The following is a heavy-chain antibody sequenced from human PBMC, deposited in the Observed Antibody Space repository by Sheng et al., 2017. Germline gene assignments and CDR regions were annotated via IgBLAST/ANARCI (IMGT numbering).Heavy chain of an antibody. CDR3: GRWNKIGILTAYYSDYYYGMDV. Sequence: QVQLQQWGAGLLKPSETLSLTCAVSGGSFSDYYWSWIRQPPGKGLEWIGEINHSGSTNYNPFLRSRVTISVDRSKNRFSLKLSSVTAADTAVYYCGRWNKIGILTAYYSDYYYGMDVWGQGDHGHRLL. CDR2: INHSGST. CDR1: GGSFSDYY. D-gene: IGHD3-9*01. J-gene: IGHJ6*02. V-gene: IGHV4-34*01.